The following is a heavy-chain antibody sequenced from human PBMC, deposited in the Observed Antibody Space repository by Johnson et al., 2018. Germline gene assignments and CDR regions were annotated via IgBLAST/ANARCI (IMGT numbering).Heavy chain of an antibody. Sequence: QLVQSGPEVKKPGTSVKVSCKTSGFTFTNSPVQWVRQARGKRLEWIGWIVFGSGNTNYAQKFQERVTITRDMSTSTVYMDLSRLTFQYTAVYFCASELEILVPWGQGTLVTVSS. J-gene: IGHJ5*02. V-gene: IGHV1-58*01. CDR3: ASELEILVP. CDR1: GFTFTNSP. CDR2: IVFGSGNT. D-gene: IGHD1-1*01.